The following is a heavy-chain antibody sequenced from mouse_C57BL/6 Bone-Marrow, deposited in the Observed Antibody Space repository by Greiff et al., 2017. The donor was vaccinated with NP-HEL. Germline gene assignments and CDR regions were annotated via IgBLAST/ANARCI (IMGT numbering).Heavy chain of an antibody. Sequence: VKLMESGAELARPGASVKLSCKASGYTFTSYGISWVKQRTGQGLEWIGEIYPRSGNTYYNEKFKGKATLTADKSSSTAYMELRSLTSEDSAVYFCARSRGGGYYSFDYWGQGTTLTVSS. CDR1: GYTFTSYG. D-gene: IGHD2-3*01. CDR2: IYPRSGNT. J-gene: IGHJ2*01. CDR3: ARSRGGGYYSFDY. V-gene: IGHV1-81*01.